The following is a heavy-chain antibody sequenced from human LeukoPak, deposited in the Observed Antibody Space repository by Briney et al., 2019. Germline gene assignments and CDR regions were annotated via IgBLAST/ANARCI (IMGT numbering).Heavy chain of an antibody. CDR1: GGSISSSNW. CDR3: ARMYSSSWYGWFDP. J-gene: IGHJ5*02. D-gene: IGHD6-13*01. CDR2: IYHSGST. V-gene: IGHV4-4*02. Sequence: PSGTLSLTCAVSGGSISSSNWWSWVRQPPGKGLEWIGEIYHSGSTNYNPSLKSRVTISVDTSKNQFSLKLSSVTAADTAVYYRARMYSSSWYGWFDPWGQGTLVTVSS.